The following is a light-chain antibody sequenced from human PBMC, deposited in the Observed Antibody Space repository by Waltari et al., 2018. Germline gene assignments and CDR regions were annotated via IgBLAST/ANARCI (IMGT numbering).Light chain of an antibody. Sequence: TGRAITRIGSSLHWYRQKPDQSPKLLIKYASQSISGVPSRFSGSGSGTDFTLTINSLEGEDAATYYCHQTRSLPITFGQGTRLEI. CDR1: TRIGSS. CDR2: YAS. CDR3: HQTRSLPIT. V-gene: IGKV6-21*02. J-gene: IGKJ5*01.